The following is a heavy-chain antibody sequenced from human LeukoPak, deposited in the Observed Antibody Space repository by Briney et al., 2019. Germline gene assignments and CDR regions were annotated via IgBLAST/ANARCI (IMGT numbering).Heavy chain of an antibody. V-gene: IGHV1-8*01. CDR3: ARGSSSSVYYYYYMDV. CDR1: GYTFTSYD. J-gene: IGHJ6*03. Sequence: ASVKVSCKASGYTFTSYDINWVRQATGQGLEWMGWMNPNSGNTGYAQKFQGRVTMTRNTSISTAYMELSRLRSDDTAVYYCARGSSSSVYYYYYMDVWGKGTTVTVSS. D-gene: IGHD6-13*01. CDR2: MNPNSGNT.